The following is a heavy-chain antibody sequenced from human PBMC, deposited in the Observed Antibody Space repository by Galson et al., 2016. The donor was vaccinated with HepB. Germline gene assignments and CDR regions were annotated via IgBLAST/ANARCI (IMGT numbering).Heavy chain of an antibody. CDR3: ARGQNYCSGGSCYPYYFDY. CDR1: GGSISSGGYS. J-gene: IGHJ4*02. Sequence: TLSLTCAVYGGSISSGGYSWTWIRQPPGKDLEWIGYIYHTGRTYYNPSLKSRVTISLDRSKNQFSLKMGSLTAADTAFYYCARGQNYCSGGSCYPYYFDYWGRGTLVTVSS. D-gene: IGHD2-15*01. V-gene: IGHV4-30-2*01. CDR2: IYHTGRT.